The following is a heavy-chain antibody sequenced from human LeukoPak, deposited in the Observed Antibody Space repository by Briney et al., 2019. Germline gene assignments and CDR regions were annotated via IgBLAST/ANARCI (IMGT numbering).Heavy chain of an antibody. J-gene: IGHJ4*02. D-gene: IGHD2-15*01. CDR3: ARAHCSGGSCYSGDLVDY. CDR1: GFTFSRYW. Sequence: GWSLRLSCAASGFTFSRYWMHWVRQAPGKGLVWVSRINTDGSSTSYADSVKGRFTISRDNAKNTLYLQMNSLRAEDTAVYYCARAHCSGGSCYSGDLVDYWGQGTLVTVSS. V-gene: IGHV3-74*01. CDR2: INTDGSST.